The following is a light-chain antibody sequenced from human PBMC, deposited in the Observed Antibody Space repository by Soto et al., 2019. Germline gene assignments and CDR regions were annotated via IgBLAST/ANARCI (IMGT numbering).Light chain of an antibody. Sequence: DIQMTQSPSSLSASVGDRVTITCQASQDISNYLNWYQQKPGKAPKLLIYDASNLETGVPSRFSGSGSAKDFTFTISSLQPEDIATYYCQQYDNLPYTFGQGTKLEIK. J-gene: IGKJ2*01. V-gene: IGKV1-33*01. CDR3: QQYDNLPYT. CDR1: QDISNY. CDR2: DAS.